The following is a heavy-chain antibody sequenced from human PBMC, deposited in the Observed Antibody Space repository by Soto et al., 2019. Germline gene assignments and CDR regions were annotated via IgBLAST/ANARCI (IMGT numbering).Heavy chain of an antibody. CDR3: ARILFGRSVAGGYFYMDV. V-gene: IGHV2-26*01. J-gene: IGHJ6*03. CDR2: IFSNDEK. D-gene: IGHD6-19*01. CDR1: GFSLSTGKVG. Sequence: HVTLKESGPVLVKPTETLTLTCTVSGFSLSTGKVGVSWIRQPPGKALEWLAHIFSNDEKSYRTSLKSRLTSPEDTSKSQVVLTMANVDPVDTATYYCARILFGRSVAGGYFYMDVWGKGTTVTVSS.